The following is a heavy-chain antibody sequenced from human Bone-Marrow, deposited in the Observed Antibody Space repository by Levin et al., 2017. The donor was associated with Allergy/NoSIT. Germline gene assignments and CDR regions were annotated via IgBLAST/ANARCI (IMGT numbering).Heavy chain of an antibody. Sequence: GGSLRLSCAASGFTFSSYSMNWVRQAPGKGLEWVSSISSSSSYIYYADSVKGRFTISRDNAKNSLYLQMNSLRAEDTAVYYCARDALYYDFWSGYLAEQYYFDYWGQGTLVTVSS. CDR3: ARDALYYDFWSGYLAEQYYFDY. J-gene: IGHJ4*02. D-gene: IGHD3-3*01. CDR2: ISSSSSYI. V-gene: IGHV3-21*01. CDR1: GFTFSSYS.